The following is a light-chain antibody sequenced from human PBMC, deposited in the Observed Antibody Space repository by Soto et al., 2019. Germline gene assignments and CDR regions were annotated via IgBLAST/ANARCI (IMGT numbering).Light chain of an antibody. V-gene: IGKV1-39*01. CDR3: QQCYSTPLT. Sequence: DIQMTQSPSSLSASVGDRVTITCRASQSISSYLNWYQQKPGKAPKLLIYAASSLQSGVPSRFSGSGSGTDFTLIISSLQPEDFATYYCQQCYSTPLTFGQGTKVDIK. J-gene: IGKJ1*01. CDR1: QSISSY. CDR2: AAS.